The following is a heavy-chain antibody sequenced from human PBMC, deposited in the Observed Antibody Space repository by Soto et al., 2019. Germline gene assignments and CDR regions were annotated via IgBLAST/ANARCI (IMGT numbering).Heavy chain of an antibody. CDR1: GYTFTHYG. CDR2: INVYNGNT. D-gene: IGHD6-19*01. Sequence: QVQLVQSGAEVKKPGASVKVSCKASGYTFTHYGVTWVRQAPGQGLEWMGWINVYNGNTNYAQNLQGRGTMTTDTSASPAYMGLRSLRSDDTAVYYCAREVVSSGYYFFRFDPWGQGTLVTVSS. V-gene: IGHV1-18*01. CDR3: AREVVSSGYYFFRFDP. J-gene: IGHJ5*02.